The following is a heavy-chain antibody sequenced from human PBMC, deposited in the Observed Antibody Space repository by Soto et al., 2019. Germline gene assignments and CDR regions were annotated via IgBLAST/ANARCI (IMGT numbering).Heavy chain of an antibody. CDR1: GGSISSGGYS. V-gene: IGHV4-30-2*01. J-gene: IGHJ4*02. CDR3: ARLTGSRFPNFDF. Sequence: PSETLSLTCAVSGGSISSGGYSWAGFGQQQGKGLEWIGYMYNRGSTYYNPSLKSRVSISIDTSKNQFSLNMTSVTAADTAVYYCARLTGSRFPNFDFRAQRTLVTVSS. CDR2: MYNRGST. D-gene: IGHD2-21*01.